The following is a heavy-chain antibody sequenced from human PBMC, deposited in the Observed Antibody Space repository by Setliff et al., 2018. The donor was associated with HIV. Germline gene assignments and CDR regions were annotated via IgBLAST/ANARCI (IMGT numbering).Heavy chain of an antibody. CDR2: IYTSGST. CDR1: GVSIRSDVYY. D-gene: IGHD5-12*01. J-gene: IGHJ6*03. V-gene: IGHV4-61*09. Sequence: PSETLSLTCTVSGVSIRSDVYYWSWIRQPAGKGLEWIGHIYTSGSTNYNPSLKSRVTMSVDTSKNQFSLKLSSVTAADTAVYYCARHGAYEAYYDYMDVWGKGTTVTVSS. CDR3: ARHGAYEAYYDYMDV.